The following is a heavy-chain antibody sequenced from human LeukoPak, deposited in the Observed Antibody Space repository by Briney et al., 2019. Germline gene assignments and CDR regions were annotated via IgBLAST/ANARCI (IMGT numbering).Heavy chain of an antibody. Sequence: ASVKVSCKASGGTFSSYAISWVRQAPGQGLEWVGRIIPIFGTANYAQKFQGRVTITTDESTSTAYMELSSLRSEDTAVYYCARDRHGAYFQHWGQGTLVTVSS. D-gene: IGHD1-26*01. CDR3: ARDRHGAYFQH. CDR1: GGTFSSYA. V-gene: IGHV1-69*05. CDR2: IIPIFGTA. J-gene: IGHJ1*01.